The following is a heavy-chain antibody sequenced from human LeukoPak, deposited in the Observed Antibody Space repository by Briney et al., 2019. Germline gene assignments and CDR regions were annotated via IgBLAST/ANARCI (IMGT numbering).Heavy chain of an antibody. CDR1: GFTFSSYG. V-gene: IGHV3-30*18. D-gene: IGHD3-10*01. CDR3: AKERSTMVRGVISRWFDP. J-gene: IGHJ5*02. CDR2: ISYDGSNK. Sequence: GSLRLSCAASGFTFSSYGMHWVRQAPGKGLEWVAVISYDGSNKYYADSVKGRFTISRDNSKNTLYLQMNSLRAEDTAAYYCAKERSTMVRGVISRWFDPWGQETLVTVSS.